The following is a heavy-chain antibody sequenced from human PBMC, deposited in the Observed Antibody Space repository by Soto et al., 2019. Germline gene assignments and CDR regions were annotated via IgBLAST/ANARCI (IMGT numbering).Heavy chain of an antibody. Sequence: QVQLQESGPGLVMPSGTLSLTCAVSGGYLSSSRYWSWVRQPPGQGLEWIGEINQSGSTSYNPSLKSRVIIAQDKAKNQFFLNLNSVTAADTAVYYCATQIPGSYHFDYWGQGHLVTVSS. CDR3: ATQIPGSYHFDY. D-gene: IGHD3-10*01. CDR2: INQSGST. J-gene: IGHJ4*02. CDR1: GGYLSSSRY. V-gene: IGHV4-4*02.